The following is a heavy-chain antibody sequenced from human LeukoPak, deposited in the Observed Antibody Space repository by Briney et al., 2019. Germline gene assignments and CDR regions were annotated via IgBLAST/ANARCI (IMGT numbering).Heavy chain of an antibody. D-gene: IGHD3-3*02. V-gene: IGHV1-46*01. CDR3: ARDSNPLDY. CDR1: GYSYY. CDR2: SDPSGSST. J-gene: IGHJ4*02. Sequence: ASVKVSCKASGYSYYTHWVRQAPGRGLEWMGISDPSGSSTRYAQKFQSRVTMTRDTSTSTDYMELSSLKSEDTAIYYCARDSNPLDYWGQGTLVAVSS.